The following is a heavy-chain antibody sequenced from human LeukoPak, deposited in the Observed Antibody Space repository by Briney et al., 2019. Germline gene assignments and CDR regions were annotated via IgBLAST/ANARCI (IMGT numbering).Heavy chain of an antibody. CDR2: IWYDGSNK. CDR3: AREQNVWGSYSPLGY. CDR1: AFIFNNAW. D-gene: IGHD3-16*01. V-gene: IGHV3-33*08. Sequence: GGSLRLSSATSAFIFNNAWMSWVRQAPGKGLEWVAVIWYDGSNKYYADSVKGRFTISRDNSKNTLYLQMNSLRAEDTAVYYCAREQNVWGSYSPLGYWGQGTLVTVSS. J-gene: IGHJ4*02.